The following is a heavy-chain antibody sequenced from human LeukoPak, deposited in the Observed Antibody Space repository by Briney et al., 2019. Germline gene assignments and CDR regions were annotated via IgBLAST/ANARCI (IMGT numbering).Heavy chain of an antibody. CDR1: GYTFTGYY. J-gene: IGHJ4*02. CDR3: ATSPGYDY. V-gene: IGHV1-2*02. Sequence: ASVKVSCKASGYTFTGYYMHWVRQAPGQGLEWMGWINPNGGGTNYAQKFQGRVTMTRDTSISTAYMELTSLRSEDTAVYYCATSPGYDYWGQGTLVTVSS. D-gene: IGHD1-14*01. CDR2: INPNGGGT.